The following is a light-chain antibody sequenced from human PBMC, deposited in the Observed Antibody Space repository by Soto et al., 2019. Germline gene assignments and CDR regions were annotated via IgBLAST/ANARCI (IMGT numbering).Light chain of an antibody. Sequence: QSALTQPPSASGCPGQSVAISCTGTSSDGGGYNFVSWYQQHPGKAPKLMIYEVSKRPSGVPDRFSGSKSGNAASLTVSGLQAEDEADYYCSSYAGSKNFVFGGGTKLTVL. CDR2: EVS. V-gene: IGLV2-8*01. CDR3: SSYAGSKNFV. CDR1: SSDGGGYNF. J-gene: IGLJ2*01.